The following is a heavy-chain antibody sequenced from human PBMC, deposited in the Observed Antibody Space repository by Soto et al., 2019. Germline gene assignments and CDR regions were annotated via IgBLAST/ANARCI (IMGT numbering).Heavy chain of an antibody. CDR2: TFYSGST. CDR3: VRRGPNYSHYYMDV. Sequence: QVHPQESGPGLLKPSETLSLTCTVSGGSISRYYWSWIRQPPGKGLEWIGDTFYSGSTNYNPSLKSRVTISVDTSENQVSLKLSSVTAADTAVYYCVRRGPNYSHYYMDVWGKGTTVSVSS. CDR1: GGSISRYY. V-gene: IGHV4-59*01. J-gene: IGHJ6*03.